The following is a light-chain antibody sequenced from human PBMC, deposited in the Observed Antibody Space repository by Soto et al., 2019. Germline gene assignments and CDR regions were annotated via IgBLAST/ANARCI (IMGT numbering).Light chain of an antibody. Sequence: DIQMTQSPSTLSASVGDRVTITCRASQSISSWLAWYQQKPGKAPKLLIYDASSLVSGVPSRFSGSGSGTEFTLTISSLQPDDFATYYCQQYNSYSLYTFGQGTQLEIK. J-gene: IGKJ2*01. CDR3: QQYNSYSLYT. CDR1: QSISSW. CDR2: DAS. V-gene: IGKV1-5*01.